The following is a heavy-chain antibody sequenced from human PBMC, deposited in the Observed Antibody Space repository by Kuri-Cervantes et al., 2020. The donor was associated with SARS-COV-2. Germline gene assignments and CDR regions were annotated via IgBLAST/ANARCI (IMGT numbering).Heavy chain of an antibody. CDR1: GYTLTELS. Sequence: ASVKVSRKVSGYTLTELSMHWVRQAPGKGLEWMGGFDPEDGETIYAQKFQGRVTMTEDTSTDTAYMELSSLRSEDTAVYYCATDHIAAAGLFDYWGQGTLVTVSS. V-gene: IGHV1-24*01. CDR2: FDPEDGET. J-gene: IGHJ4*02. D-gene: IGHD6-13*01. CDR3: ATDHIAAAGLFDY.